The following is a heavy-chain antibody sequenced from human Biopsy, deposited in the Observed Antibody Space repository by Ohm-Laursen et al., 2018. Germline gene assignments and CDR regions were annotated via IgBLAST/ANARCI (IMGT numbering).Heavy chain of an antibody. V-gene: IGHV4-59*08. CDR3: ARRGSGGRSFDY. D-gene: IGHD2-15*01. CDR1: GGSISSYY. CDR2: IYYSGST. J-gene: IGHJ4*02. Sequence: SETLSLTCPVSGGSISSYYWSWIRQPPGKGLECIGYIYYSGSTNYSPSLKSRVTISADTSKNQFSLKLGSVTVADTAVFYCARRGSGGRSFDYWGQGSLVTVSS.